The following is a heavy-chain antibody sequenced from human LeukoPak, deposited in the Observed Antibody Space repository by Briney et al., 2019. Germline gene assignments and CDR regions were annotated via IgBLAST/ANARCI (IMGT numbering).Heavy chain of an antibody. D-gene: IGHD4-11*01. J-gene: IGHJ4*02. CDR2: IWSDGTEK. CDR1: GFTYSRFG. Sequence: GRSLRLSCAASGFTYSRFGMHWVRQAPGKGLEWVAVIWSDGTEKYYAEAVKGRFTISRDNSKNTLYLQMNSLRGEDTAVYYCAKDAQRGFDYSNSLEYWGQGTLVTVSS. CDR3: AKDAQRGFDYSNSLEY. V-gene: IGHV3-33*06.